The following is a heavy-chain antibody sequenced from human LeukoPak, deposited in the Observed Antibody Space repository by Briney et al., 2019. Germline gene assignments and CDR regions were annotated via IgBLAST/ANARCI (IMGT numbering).Heavy chain of an antibody. CDR3: ARGGESGSSCPFDY. Sequence: SETLSLTCTVSGGSISSGGYYWSWIRQPPGKGLEWIGYIYYSGSTYYNPSLKSRVTISVDTSKNQFSLKLSSVTAADTAVYYCARGGESGSSCPFDYWGQGTLVTVSS. J-gene: IGHJ4*02. D-gene: IGHD6-13*01. CDR2: IYYSGST. V-gene: IGHV4-30-4*08. CDR1: GGSISSGGYY.